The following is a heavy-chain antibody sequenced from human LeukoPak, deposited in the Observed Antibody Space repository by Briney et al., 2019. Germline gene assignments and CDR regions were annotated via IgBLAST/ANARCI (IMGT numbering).Heavy chain of an antibody. D-gene: IGHD5-18*01. J-gene: IGHJ4*02. CDR1: GFTFSSYS. CDR3: ARDLFSYGLDY. Sequence: GGSLRLSFAASGFTFSSYSMSWVRQAPGKGLEWVANIKQDGSEKYYVDSVKGRFTISRDNAKNSLYLQMNSLRAEDTAVYYCARDLFSYGLDYWGQGTLVTVSS. V-gene: IGHV3-7*01. CDR2: IKQDGSEK.